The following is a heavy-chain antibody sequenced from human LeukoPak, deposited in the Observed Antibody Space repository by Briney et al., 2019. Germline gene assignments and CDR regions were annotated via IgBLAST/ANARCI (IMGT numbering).Heavy chain of an antibody. V-gene: IGHV3-48*01. J-gene: IGHJ4*02. CDR3: ARDLLSGYEGGLDY. Sequence: GGSLRLSCVASGFTFSSHGMNWVRQAPGKGLEWVSYISSSSSTIYYADSVKGRFTISRDNAKNSLYLQMNSLRAEDTAVYYCARDLLSGYEGGLDYWGQGTLVTVSS. CDR2: ISSSSSTI. D-gene: IGHD5-12*01. CDR1: GFTFSSHG.